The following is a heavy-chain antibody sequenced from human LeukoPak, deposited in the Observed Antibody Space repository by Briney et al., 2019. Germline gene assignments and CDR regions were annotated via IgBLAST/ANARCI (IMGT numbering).Heavy chain of an antibody. CDR3: ARRNAGTDDAFDI. CDR2: IYYSGST. Sequence: SETLSLTCTVSGGSISSYYWSWIRQPPGKGLEWIGYIYYSGSTNYNPSLKSRVTISVDTSKNQFSLKLSSVTAADTAVYYCARRNAGTDDAFDIWGQGRIVTVSS. J-gene: IGHJ3*02. V-gene: IGHV4-59*08. D-gene: IGHD6-13*01. CDR1: GGSISSYY.